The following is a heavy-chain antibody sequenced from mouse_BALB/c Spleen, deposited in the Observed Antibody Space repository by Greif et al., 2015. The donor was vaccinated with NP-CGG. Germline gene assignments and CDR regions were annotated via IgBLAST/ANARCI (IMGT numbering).Heavy chain of an antibody. CDR2: INPSNGGT. V-gene: IGHV1S81*02. CDR3: TRAGYYPIDY. Sequence: QVQLQQPGAELVKPGASVKLSCKASGYTFTSYYMYWVKQRPGQGLEWIGEINPSNGGTNFNEKFKSKATLTVDKSSSTAYMQLSSLTSEDSAVYYCTRAGYYPIDYWGQGTSVTVSS. CDR1: GYTFTSYY. J-gene: IGHJ4*01.